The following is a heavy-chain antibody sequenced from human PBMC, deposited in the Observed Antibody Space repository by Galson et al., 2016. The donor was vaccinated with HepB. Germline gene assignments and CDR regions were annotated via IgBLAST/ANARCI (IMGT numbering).Heavy chain of an antibody. CDR3: ARNSGGSYLGWFDP. D-gene: IGHD1-26*01. CDR1: GGSISSSNW. CDR2: IYHSGTT. V-gene: IGHV4-4*02. Sequence: ETLSLTCAVSGGSISSSNWWTWVRQPPGKGLEWIGEIYHSGTTHYNPSLESRVTISVDKSKNQFSLKLNSVTAADTAVYYCARNSGGSYLGWFDPWGQGALVTVSS. J-gene: IGHJ5*02.